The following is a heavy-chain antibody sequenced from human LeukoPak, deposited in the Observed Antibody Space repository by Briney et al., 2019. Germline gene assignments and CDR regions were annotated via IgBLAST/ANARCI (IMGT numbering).Heavy chain of an antibody. CDR3: GRVLGGGNSVHFDY. CDR1: GYTFGIYD. V-gene: IGHV1-8*02. J-gene: IGHJ4*02. Sequence: GASVTVSCKASGYTFGIYDINWVRQATGQGLEWMGWINPNTGNTGYAQKFQGRVTFTRDPSISTAYMELSSLPSEDTAVYYCGRVLGGGNSVHFDYWGQGALVTVSS. D-gene: IGHD4-23*01. CDR2: INPNTGNT.